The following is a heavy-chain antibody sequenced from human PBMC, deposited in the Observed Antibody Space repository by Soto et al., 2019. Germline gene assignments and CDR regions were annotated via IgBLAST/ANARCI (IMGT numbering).Heavy chain of an antibody. CDR2: IRSKANSYAT. D-gene: IGHD6-19*01. J-gene: IGHJ4*02. CDR1: GFTFSGSA. Sequence: GGSLRLSCAASGFTFSGSAMHWVRQASGKGLEWVGRIRSKANSYATAYAASVKGRFTISRDDSKNTAYLQMNSLKTEDTAVFYFTRHALWARDSSGWYYFDYWGKGTLVTV. CDR3: TRHALWARDSSGWYYFDY. V-gene: IGHV3-73*01.